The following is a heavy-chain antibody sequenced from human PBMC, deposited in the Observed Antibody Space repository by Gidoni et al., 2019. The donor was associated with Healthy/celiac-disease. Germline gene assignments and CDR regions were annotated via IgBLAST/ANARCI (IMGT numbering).Heavy chain of an antibody. Sequence: EVQLVESGGGLIQPGGSLRLPCAATGFTVSSTHMSWVRQASGKGLECVSVIYGGGSTYDADSVKGRFTISRDNSKNTLYLQMNSLRAEDTAVYYCARDSSSTTFNYYYYGMDVWGQGTTVTVSS. CDR3: ARDSSSTTFNYYYYGMDV. D-gene: IGHD6-6*01. CDR2: IYGGGST. J-gene: IGHJ6*02. CDR1: GFTVSSTH. V-gene: IGHV3-53*01.